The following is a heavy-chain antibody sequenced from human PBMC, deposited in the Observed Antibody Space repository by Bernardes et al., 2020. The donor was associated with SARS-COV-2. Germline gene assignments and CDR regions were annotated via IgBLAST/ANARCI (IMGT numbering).Heavy chain of an antibody. J-gene: IGHJ4*02. CDR2: SSGTGNT. Sequence: SETLCLTCAVSGFSFSGDYLSWIRQPAGKGLEWVGRSSGTGNTDYNPSLKSRLFMSVDTSKNQFSLKVNSVTATDSAVYYGASDSGNIVSTTERFDYWGQGTLVTVSS. V-gene: IGHV4-4*07. CDR1: GFSFSGDY. D-gene: IGHD5-12*01. CDR3: ASDSGNIVSTTERFDY.